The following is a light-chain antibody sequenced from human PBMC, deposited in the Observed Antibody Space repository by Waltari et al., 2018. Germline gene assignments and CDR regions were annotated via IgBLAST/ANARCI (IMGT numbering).Light chain of an antibody. CDR1: RSNIANKS. J-gene: IGLJ2*01. CDR2: ADD. Sequence: QSVLTKTPSVSAAPRQRVTISCSGRRSNIANKSVNWYQQVPGKAPKLLVFADDLLPSGVSDRFSGSKSGTSASLAISGLRSEDEGVYFCAAWDDSLKGVLFGGGTKLTVL. CDR3: AAWDDSLKGVL. V-gene: IGLV1-36*01.